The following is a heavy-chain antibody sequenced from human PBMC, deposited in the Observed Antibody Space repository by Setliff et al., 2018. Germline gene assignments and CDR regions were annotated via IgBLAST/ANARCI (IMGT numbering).Heavy chain of an antibody. D-gene: IGHD3-10*01. J-gene: IGHJ4*02. CDR1: GFTFSYFS. V-gene: IGHV3-23*01. CDR2: IRADASRT. CDR3: AREQFVGDY. Sequence: PGGSLRLSCAGSGFTFSYFSMSWVRQVPGKGLEWVSGIRADASRTYYADSVKGRFTISRDNARNSLYLQMNSLRAEDTAVYYCAREQFVGDYWGQGTLVTVSS.